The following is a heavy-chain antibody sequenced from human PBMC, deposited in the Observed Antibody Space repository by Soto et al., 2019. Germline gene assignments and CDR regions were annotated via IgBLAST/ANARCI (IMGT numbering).Heavy chain of an antibody. V-gene: IGHV4-30-4*01. CDR3: ARDTGTYPYYFDS. J-gene: IGHJ4*02. CDR1: GGSISSGENF. D-gene: IGHD1-26*01. CDR2: IHHSGST. Sequence: QVQLQESGSGLVKPSQTLSLTCTVSGGSISSGENFWNWIRQSPGKGLEWIGYIHHSGSTYYNPSLKSRLTISVDTSKNQISLKLNSVTAADTAVYYCARDTGTYPYYFDSWGQGTLVTVSS.